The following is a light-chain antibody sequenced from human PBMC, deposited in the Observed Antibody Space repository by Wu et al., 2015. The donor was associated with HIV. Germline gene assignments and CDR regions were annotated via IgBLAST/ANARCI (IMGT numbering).Light chain of an antibody. CDR3: QKYNDAPWT. CDR1: QSIRSW. Sequence: DIQMTQSPSTLSASVGDRVIITCRASQSIRSWLAWYQQKPGKAPKLLIYKASTLESGVPSRFSGSGSGTEFTLTINSLHPEDVAIYYCQKYNDAPWTFGQGTKVEIK. CDR2: KAS. J-gene: IGKJ1*01. V-gene: IGKV1-5*03.